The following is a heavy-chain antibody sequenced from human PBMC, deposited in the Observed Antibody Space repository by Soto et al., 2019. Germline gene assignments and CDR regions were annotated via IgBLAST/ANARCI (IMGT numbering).Heavy chain of an antibody. Sequence: LRLSCAASGFTFSNSAMTWVRQAPAKGLEWVSTIRDSDSGGSTFYADSVKGRFTISRDDSKNTLYLQMSSLRAEDTAMYYCAKVRVGIDVYFDYWGQGALVTSPQ. V-gene: IGHV3-23*01. D-gene: IGHD2-21*01. J-gene: IGHJ4*02. CDR1: GFTFSNSA. CDR2: IRDSDSGGST. CDR3: AKVRVGIDVYFDY.